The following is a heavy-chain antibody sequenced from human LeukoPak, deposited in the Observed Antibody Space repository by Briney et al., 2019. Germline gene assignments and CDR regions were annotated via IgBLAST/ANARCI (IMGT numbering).Heavy chain of an antibody. CDR3: ARDPYRGGYLPNYYGMDV. J-gene: IGHJ6*02. Sequence: SVKVSCKASGGTFSSYAISWVRQAPGQGLEWMGGNIPIFGTANYAQKFQGRVTITADESTSTAYMELSSLRSEDTAVYYCARDPYRGGYLPNYYGMDVWGQGTTVTVSS. CDR2: NIPIFGTA. D-gene: IGHD3-22*01. V-gene: IGHV1-69*13. CDR1: GGTFSSYA.